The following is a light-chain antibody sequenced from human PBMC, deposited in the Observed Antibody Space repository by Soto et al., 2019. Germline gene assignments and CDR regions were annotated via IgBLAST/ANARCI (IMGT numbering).Light chain of an antibody. CDR2: EVS. CDR1: SSDVGGYNS. V-gene: IGLV2-8*01. J-gene: IGLJ2*01. CDR3: SSYAGSNHVV. Sequence: QSALTQPPSASGSPGQSVTISCTGTSSDVGGYNSVSWYQHHPGKAPKLRIYEVSKRPSGVPDHFAGSKSGNTASLAVSGVKAEDEADYYCSSYAGSNHVVFGGGTQLTVL.